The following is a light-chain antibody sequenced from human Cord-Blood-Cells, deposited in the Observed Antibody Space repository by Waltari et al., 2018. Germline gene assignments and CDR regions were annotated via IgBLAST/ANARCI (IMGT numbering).Light chain of an antibody. Sequence: DIQMTQSPSTLSASVGDRVTITCRASQSISCWLAWYQQKPGKAPKLLIYDASSLESGVQSRFSGSGSGTEFTLTISSLQPDDFATYYCQQYNSYWTFGQGTKVEIK. V-gene: IGKV1-5*01. CDR2: DAS. CDR3: QQYNSYWT. J-gene: IGKJ1*01. CDR1: QSISCW.